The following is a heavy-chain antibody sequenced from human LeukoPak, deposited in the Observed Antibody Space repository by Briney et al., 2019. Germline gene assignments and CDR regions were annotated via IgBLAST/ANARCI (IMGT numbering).Heavy chain of an antibody. Sequence: GGSLRLSCAASGFTFSSHEMNWVRQAPGKGLEWVSYISSSGSTIYYADSVKGRFTISRDNAKNSLYLQMNSLRAEDTAVYYCAELGITMIGGVWGKGTTVTVSS. CDR3: AELGITMIGGV. D-gene: IGHD3-10*02. CDR2: ISSSGSTI. V-gene: IGHV3-48*03. CDR1: GFTFSSHE. J-gene: IGHJ6*04.